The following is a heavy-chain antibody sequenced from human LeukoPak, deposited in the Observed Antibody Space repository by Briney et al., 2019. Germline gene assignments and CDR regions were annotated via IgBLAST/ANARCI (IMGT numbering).Heavy chain of an antibody. J-gene: IGHJ4*02. V-gene: IGHV5-51*01. CDR3: ARQGSGWFYVDY. D-gene: IGHD2/OR15-2a*01. CDR2: IYPADSDT. Sequence: GESLKISCKGSEYSSTTYWIAWVRQMPGKGLEWMGIIYPADSDTRYSPSFQGQVTISADKPISTAYLQWSSLKASDTAMYYCARQGSGWFYVDYWGQGTLVTVSS. CDR1: EYSSTTYW.